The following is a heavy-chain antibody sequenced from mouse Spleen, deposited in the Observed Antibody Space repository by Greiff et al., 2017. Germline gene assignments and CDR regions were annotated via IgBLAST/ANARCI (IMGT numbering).Heavy chain of an antibody. CDR3: ASRTGTPAWFAY. D-gene: IGHD4-1*01. V-gene: IGHV1-4*01. J-gene: IGHJ3*01. CDR2: INPSSGYT. Sequence: VKLVESGAELARPGASVKMSCKASGYTFTSYTMHWVKQRPGQGLEWIGYINPSSGYTKYNQKFKDKATLTADKSSSTAYMQLSSLTSEDSAVYYCASRTGTPAWFAYWGQGTLVTVSA. CDR1: GYTFTSYT.